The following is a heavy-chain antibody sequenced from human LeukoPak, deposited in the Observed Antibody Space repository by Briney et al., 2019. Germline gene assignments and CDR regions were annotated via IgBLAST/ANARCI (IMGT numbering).Heavy chain of an antibody. CDR2: IVVGSGNT. CDR3: ATRRGPYYYYGMDV. Sequence: ASVKVSCKASGFTFTSSAMQWVRQARGQRLEWMGWIVVGSGNTNYAQKVQERVTITRDMSTSTAYMELSSLRSEDTAVYYCATRRGPYYYYGMDVWGQGTTVTVSS. V-gene: IGHV1-58*02. CDR1: GFTFTSSA. J-gene: IGHJ6*02.